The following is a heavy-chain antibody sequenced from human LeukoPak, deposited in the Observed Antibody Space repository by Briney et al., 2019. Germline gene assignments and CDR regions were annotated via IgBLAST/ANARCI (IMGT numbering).Heavy chain of an antibody. V-gene: IGHV1-69*01. J-gene: IGHJ3*02. Sequence: SVKVSCKASGATLSSNAISWGGQAPGQGLEWMGGIIPTFGTANNAQKFQGRVTITADESTSTAYMELSSLRSEDTAVYYCARAGSRLPPYCSSTSCYGELGAFDIWGQGTMVTVSS. CDR1: GATLSSNA. CDR3: ARAGSRLPPYCSSTSCYGELGAFDI. D-gene: IGHD2-2*01. CDR2: IIPTFGTA.